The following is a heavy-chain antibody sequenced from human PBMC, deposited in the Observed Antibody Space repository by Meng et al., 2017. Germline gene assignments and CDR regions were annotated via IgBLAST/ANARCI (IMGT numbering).Heavy chain of an antibody. V-gene: IGHV3-30*01. J-gene: IGHJ4*02. D-gene: IGHD3-22*01. CDR1: GFSFSSYA. CDR2: ISHDGSNK. Sequence: GESLKISCAASGFSFSSYAMHWVRQAPGKGLEWVAVISHDGSNKYYADSVKGRFTISRDNSKNTLYLQMNSLRAEDTAVYYCARVRGRGYYDSSGYPFDYWGQGTLVTVSS. CDR3: ARVRGRGYYDSSGYPFDY.